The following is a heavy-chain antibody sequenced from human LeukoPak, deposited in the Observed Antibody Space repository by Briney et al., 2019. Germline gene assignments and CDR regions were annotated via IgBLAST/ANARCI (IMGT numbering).Heavy chain of an antibody. Sequence: ASVKVSCKASGYTFTGYYMHWVRQAPGQGLEWMGWINPNSGGTNYAQKSQGRVTMTRDTSISTAYMELSRLRSDDTAVYYCARAYYDFWAPLDYWGQGTLVTVSS. CDR2: INPNSGGT. CDR3: ARAYYDFWAPLDY. D-gene: IGHD3-3*01. J-gene: IGHJ4*02. CDR1: GYTFTGYY. V-gene: IGHV1-2*02.